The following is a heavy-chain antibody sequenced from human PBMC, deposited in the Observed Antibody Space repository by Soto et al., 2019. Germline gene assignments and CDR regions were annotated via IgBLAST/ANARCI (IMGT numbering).Heavy chain of an antibody. Sequence: QVQLVQSGAEVKKPGASVKVSCKASGYTFTSYYMHWVRQAPGQGLEWMGIIKPTSSTSHAQKFQGRVNMTRDTSTSTVYRELSSLRSEDTAVYYCARVYCSGGSCYGIDYWGQGTLVNVSS. CDR3: ARVYCSGGSCYGIDY. CDR1: GYTFTSYY. J-gene: IGHJ4*02. V-gene: IGHV1-46*01. CDR2: IKPTSST. D-gene: IGHD2-15*01.